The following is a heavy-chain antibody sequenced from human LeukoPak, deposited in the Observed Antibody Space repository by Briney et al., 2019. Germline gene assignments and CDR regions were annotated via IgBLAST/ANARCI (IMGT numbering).Heavy chain of an antibody. CDR2: IYYSGST. Sequence: PSETLSLTCTVSGGSISSGDYYWSWIRQPPGKGLEWIGYIYYSGSTYYNPSLKSRVTISVDTSKNQFSLKLSSVTAADTAVYYCARDRSGYYDVGDAFDIWGQGTMVTVSS. CDR3: ARDRSGYYDVGDAFDI. V-gene: IGHV4-30-4*08. CDR1: GGSISSGDYY. D-gene: IGHD3-3*01. J-gene: IGHJ3*02.